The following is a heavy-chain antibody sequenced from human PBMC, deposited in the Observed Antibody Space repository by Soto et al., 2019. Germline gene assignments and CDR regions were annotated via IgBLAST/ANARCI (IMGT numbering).Heavy chain of an antibody. CDR3: ARDSGNSYYFDY. V-gene: IGHV4-59*01. Sequence: SETLSLTCTVSGDSIRSYDWNWIRQPPGKGLEWIGYVYHSGSTKYNPSLKSRVTISVDTSKNQFSLKLSSVTAADTAVYYCARDSGNSYYFDYWGQGTLVTVSS. CDR2: VYHSGST. J-gene: IGHJ4*02. D-gene: IGHD2-15*01. CDR1: GDSIRSYD.